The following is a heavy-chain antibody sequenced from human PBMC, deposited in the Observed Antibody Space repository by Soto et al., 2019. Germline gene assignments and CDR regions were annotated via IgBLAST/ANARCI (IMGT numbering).Heavy chain of an antibody. J-gene: IGHJ4*02. CDR1: GFTFSSYW. CDR3: ARDGLITTPWVDFDC. Sequence: EVQLVESGGGLVQPGGSLRLSCAASGFTFSSYWMHWVRQAPGKGLVWVSRVKGDGSGTSYADSVKGRFTISRDNAKNTLYLHMDSLRAEDTAVYYCARDGLITTPWVDFDCWGQGTLVTVSS. CDR2: VKGDGSGT. V-gene: IGHV3-74*01. D-gene: IGHD1-1*01.